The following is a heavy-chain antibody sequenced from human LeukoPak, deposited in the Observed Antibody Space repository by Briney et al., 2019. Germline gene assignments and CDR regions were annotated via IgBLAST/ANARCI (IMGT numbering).Heavy chain of an antibody. V-gene: IGHV3-23*01. CDR1: GFTFGTYG. Sequence: GGSLRLSCEASGFTFGTYGMTWVRQAPGKGLEWVSGITGSSTWTYYADSVRGRFTISRDNSKNTLHLQMNNLTADDTAIYYCARELVSLGTGYFDLWGRGNLVTVSS. J-gene: IGHJ2*01. CDR2: ITGSSTWT. CDR3: ARELVSLGTGYFDL. D-gene: IGHD7-27*01.